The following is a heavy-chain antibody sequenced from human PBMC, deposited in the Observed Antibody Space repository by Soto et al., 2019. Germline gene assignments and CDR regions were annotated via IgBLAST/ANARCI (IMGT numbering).Heavy chain of an antibody. V-gene: IGHV4-59*01. CDR2: IYYSGST. Sequence: LSLTCTVSGGSISSYYWSWIRRPPGKGLEWIGYIYYSGSTNYNPSLKSRVTISVDTSKNQFSLKLSSVTAADTAVYYCARDAGYYDFWSGYYQPRYNWFDPWGQGTLVTVSS. CDR3: ARDAGYYDFWSGYYQPRYNWFDP. CDR1: GGSISSYY. J-gene: IGHJ5*02. D-gene: IGHD3-3*01.